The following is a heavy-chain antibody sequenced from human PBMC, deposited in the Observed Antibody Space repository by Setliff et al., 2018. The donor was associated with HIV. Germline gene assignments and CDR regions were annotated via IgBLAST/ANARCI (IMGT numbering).Heavy chain of an antibody. CDR1: GDSMSGYY. D-gene: IGHD1-1*01. V-gene: IGHV4-38-2*01. J-gene: IGHJ4*02. Sequence: SETLSLTCAVSGDSMSGYYWGWIRQPPGKGLEWIGSIYYSGSTYYNPSFNSRVTISVDTSKNQFSLKLSSVTAADTAVYFCARQLSNSLDYWGQGTLVTVSS. CDR2: IYYSGST. CDR3: ARQLSNSLDY.